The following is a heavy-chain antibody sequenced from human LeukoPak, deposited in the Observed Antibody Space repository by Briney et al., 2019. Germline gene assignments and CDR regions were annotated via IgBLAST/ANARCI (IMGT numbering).Heavy chain of an antibody. D-gene: IGHD2-21*02. CDR3: ARAYCGGDCYPLGWSFDL. CDR1: GYTFTSYY. CDR2: INPSGGST. V-gene: IGHV1-46*01. Sequence: ASVKVSCKASGYTFTSYYMHWVRQAPGQGLEWMGIINPSGGSTSYAQKFQGRVTMTRDTSTSTVYMELSSLGSDDKAVYYCARAYCGGDCYPLGWSFDLWGRGTLVTVSS. J-gene: IGHJ2*01.